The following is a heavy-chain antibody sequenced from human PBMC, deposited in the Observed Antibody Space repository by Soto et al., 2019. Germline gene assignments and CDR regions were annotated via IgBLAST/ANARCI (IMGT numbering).Heavy chain of an antibody. CDR3: ARGHEGIAVAGAFDY. J-gene: IGHJ4*02. Sequence: QVQLQESGPGLVKPSQTLSLTCTVSGGSISSGDYYWSWIRQPPGKGLAWIGYIYYSGSTYYNPSLKSRVTISVDTSKNQFSLKLSSVTAADTAVYYCARGHEGIAVAGAFDYWGQGTLVTVSS. CDR2: IYYSGST. D-gene: IGHD6-19*01. V-gene: IGHV4-30-4*01. CDR1: GGSISSGDYY.